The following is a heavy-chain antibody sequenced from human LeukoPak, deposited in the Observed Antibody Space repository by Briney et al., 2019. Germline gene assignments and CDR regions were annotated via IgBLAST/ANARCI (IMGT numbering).Heavy chain of an antibody. V-gene: IGHV1-69*06. D-gene: IGHD6-13*01. CDR3: ARARTISSNWGIDY. J-gene: IGHJ4*02. Sequence: GASVKVSCKASGGTFSSYAISWVRQAPGQGLEWMGGIIPIFGTANYAQKFQGRVTITADKSTSTAYMELSSLRSEDMAVYYCARARTISSNWGIDYWGQGTLVTVSS. CDR2: IIPIFGTA. CDR1: GGTFSSYA.